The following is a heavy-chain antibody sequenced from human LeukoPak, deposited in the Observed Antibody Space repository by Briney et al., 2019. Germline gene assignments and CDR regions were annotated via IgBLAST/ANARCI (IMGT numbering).Heavy chain of an antibody. V-gene: IGHV3-30*18. Sequence: GGSLRLSCAASGFTFSNFGMHWVRQAPGKGLEWVAVISYDGNNKYYTDSVKGRFTISRDNAKNTLYLQMNSLRAEDTAVYYCAKQMAVDYFDSWGQGTLVTASS. CDR3: AKQMAVDYFDS. CDR2: ISYDGNNK. D-gene: IGHD5-24*01. J-gene: IGHJ4*02. CDR1: GFTFSNFG.